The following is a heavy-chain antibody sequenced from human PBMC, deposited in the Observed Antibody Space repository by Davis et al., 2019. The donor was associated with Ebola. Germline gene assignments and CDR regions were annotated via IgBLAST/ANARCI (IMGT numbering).Heavy chain of an antibody. J-gene: IGHJ4*02. V-gene: IGHV3-74*03. CDR2: VSREGNST. CDR1: GLTFSKYS. D-gene: IGHD2-15*01. Sequence: GESLKISCVVSGLTFSKYSMHWVRQASGKGLVWVSRVSREGNSTAYADSVKGRFTISRDNAKNSLYLQMNSLRAEDTAFFYCARRVYDSGGRYYFDYWGQGILVTVSS. CDR3: ARRVYDSGGRYYFDY.